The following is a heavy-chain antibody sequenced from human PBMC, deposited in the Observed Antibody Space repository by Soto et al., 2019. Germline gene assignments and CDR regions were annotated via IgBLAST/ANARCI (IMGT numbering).Heavy chain of an antibody. CDR3: ARAYSSGWSLLDY. CDR1: GGSFSGYY. Sequence: QVQLQQWGAGLLKPSETLSLTCAVYGGSFSGYYWSWIRQPPGKGLEWIGEINHRGSTNYNPSLKSRVTISVDTSKNQFSLKLCSVTAADTAVYYCARAYSSGWSLLDYWGQGTLVTVSS. CDR2: INHRGST. J-gene: IGHJ4*02. D-gene: IGHD6-19*01. V-gene: IGHV4-34*01.